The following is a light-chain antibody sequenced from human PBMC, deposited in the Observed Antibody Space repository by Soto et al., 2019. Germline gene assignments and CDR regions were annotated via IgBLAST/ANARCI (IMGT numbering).Light chain of an antibody. J-gene: IGLJ1*01. CDR3: SSYTESTAYV. Sequence: QSVLTQPASVSGSPGQSITISCTGTSSDIAIYNFVSWYQQHPGKAPRLMIFQVTNRPSGVSTRFSGSKSGNTASLTISGLQAEDQADYYCSSYTESTAYVFGNATKVTV. CDR1: SSDIAIYNF. V-gene: IGLV2-14*01. CDR2: QVT.